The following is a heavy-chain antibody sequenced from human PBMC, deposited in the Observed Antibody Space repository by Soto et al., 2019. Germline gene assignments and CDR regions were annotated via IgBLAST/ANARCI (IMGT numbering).Heavy chain of an antibody. D-gene: IGHD6-6*01. CDR3: ARGWGQLDYYYYGMDV. CDR2: ISSSSSTI. J-gene: IGHJ6*02. CDR1: GFTFSSYS. Sequence: VGSLRLSCAASGFTFSSYSMNWCRPAPVKGGEWVSYISSSSSTIYYADSVKGRFTISRDNAKNSLYLQMNSLRDEDTAVYYCARGWGQLDYYYYGMDVWSQGTTVTVSS. V-gene: IGHV3-48*02.